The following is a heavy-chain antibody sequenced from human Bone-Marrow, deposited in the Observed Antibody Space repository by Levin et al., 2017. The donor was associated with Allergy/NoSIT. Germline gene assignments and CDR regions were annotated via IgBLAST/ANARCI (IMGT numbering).Heavy chain of an antibody. J-gene: IGHJ6*02. CDR1: GYTFTGYY. D-gene: IGHD6-6*01. Sequence: WASVKVSCKASGYTFTGYYMHWVRQAPGQGLEWMGWINPNSGGTNYAQKFQGRVTMTRDTSISTAYMELSRLRSDDTAVYYCARATVVAARRNYYYGMDVWGQGTTVTVSS. CDR2: INPNSGGT. CDR3: ARATVVAARRNYYYGMDV. V-gene: IGHV1-2*02.